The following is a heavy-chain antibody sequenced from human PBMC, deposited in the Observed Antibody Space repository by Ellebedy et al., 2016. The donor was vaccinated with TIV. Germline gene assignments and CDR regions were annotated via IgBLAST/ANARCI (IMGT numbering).Heavy chain of an antibody. CDR1: GGSVSSGDYY. J-gene: IGHJ4*02. V-gene: IGHV4-61*08. D-gene: IGHD5-24*01. CDR3: AREGTDGYNYFDY. CDR2: VHYSGST. Sequence: MPSETLSLTCTVSGGSVSSGDYYWNWIRQPPGKGLEWIAYVHYSGSTNYNPSLESRVTISVHTSKNQVSLKLTSVTAADTAVYYCAREGTDGYNYFDYWGRGTLVTVSS.